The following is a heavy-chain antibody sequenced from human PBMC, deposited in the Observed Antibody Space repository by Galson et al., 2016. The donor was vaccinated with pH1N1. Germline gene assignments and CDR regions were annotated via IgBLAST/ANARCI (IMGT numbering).Heavy chain of an antibody. CDR2: FDPEDGEI. CDR1: GYSLTDLS. J-gene: IGHJ4*02. Sequence: SVKVSCKVSGYSLTDLSMHWVRQAPGKGLEWMGGFDPEDGEIIYAQKFQGRVTMTEDTSTDTAYMELSSLRSEDTAVYYCAIGKPVAVFPDSELDYWGQGTLVTVSS. CDR3: AIGKPVAVFPDSELDY. V-gene: IGHV1-24*01. D-gene: IGHD6-19*01.